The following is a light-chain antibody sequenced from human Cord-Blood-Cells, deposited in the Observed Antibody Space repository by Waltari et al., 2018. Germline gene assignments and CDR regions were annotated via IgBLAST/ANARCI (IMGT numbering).Light chain of an antibody. CDR1: SSDVGGYNY. V-gene: IGLV2-14*01. J-gene: IGLJ2*01. CDR3: SSYTSSSTVV. CDR2: EVS. Sequence: QSALTQPASVSGSPGQSITISCTGTSSDVGGYNYVSWYQQHPGKAPKLMIYEVSNRPSGVSHRFSGSKSGHTASLTISGLQAEDEADYYCSSYTSSSTVVFGGGTKLTVL.